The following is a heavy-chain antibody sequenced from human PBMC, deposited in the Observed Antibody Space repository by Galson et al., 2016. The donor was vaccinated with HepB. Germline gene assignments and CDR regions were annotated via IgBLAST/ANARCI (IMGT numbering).Heavy chain of an antibody. D-gene: IGHD3-10*01. V-gene: IGHV1-18*01. CDR1: GYTFSSYG. J-gene: IGHJ4*02. CDR3: ARDISVRAAGLDY. CDR2: ISTYNGKT. Sequence: SVKVSCKASGYTFSSYGIHWVRQAPGQGLEWMGWISTYNGKTNYGQNFQGRITMTTDTSTSTAYVELRTPRSDDTAVYYCARDISVRAAGLDYWGQGTLVTVSS.